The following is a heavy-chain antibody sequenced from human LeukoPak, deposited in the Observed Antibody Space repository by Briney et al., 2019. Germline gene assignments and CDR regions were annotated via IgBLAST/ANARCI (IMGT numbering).Heavy chain of an antibody. V-gene: IGHV3-49*04. J-gene: IGHJ6*03. Sequence: GGSLRLSCEASGFSFNNAWMTWVRQAPGKGLEWVGFSRSKAYGGTTEYAASVKGRFTISRDESKSIAYLQMNSLKTEDTAVYYCTRDLVATIYNYYYYYMDVWGKGTTVTISS. CDR1: GFSFNNAW. CDR3: TRDLVATIYNYYYYYMDV. D-gene: IGHD5-12*01. CDR2: SRSKAYGGTT.